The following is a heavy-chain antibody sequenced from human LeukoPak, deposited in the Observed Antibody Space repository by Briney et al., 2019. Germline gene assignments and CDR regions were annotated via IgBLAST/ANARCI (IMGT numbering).Heavy chain of an antibody. D-gene: IGHD5-24*01. V-gene: IGHV5-51*01. Sequence: GESLKISRKGSGYSFTSYWIGWVRQMPGKGLEWMGIIYPGDSDTRYSPSFQGQVTISADKSISTAYLQWSSLKASDTAMYYCARGREMATIPLDYWGQGTLVTVSS. CDR1: GYSFTSYW. J-gene: IGHJ4*02. CDR3: ARGREMATIPLDY. CDR2: IYPGDSDT.